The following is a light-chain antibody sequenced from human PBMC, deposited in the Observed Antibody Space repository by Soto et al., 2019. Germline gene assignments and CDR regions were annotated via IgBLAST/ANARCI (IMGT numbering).Light chain of an antibody. J-gene: IGKJ1*01. CDR2: DAY. CDR1: QSFRGL. Sequence: EVVLTQSPVTLSLSPGERATLSCRASQSFRGLLAWYQQKPGQAPTLFIYDAYNRATGIPPRFSGSGSGTDFTLTISRLEPEDFEVYYCQQYGSSTRTFGQGTKVDIK. V-gene: IGKV3-20*01. CDR3: QQYGSSTRT.